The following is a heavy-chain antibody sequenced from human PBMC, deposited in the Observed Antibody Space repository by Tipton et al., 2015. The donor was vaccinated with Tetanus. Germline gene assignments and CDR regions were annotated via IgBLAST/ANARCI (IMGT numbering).Heavy chain of an antibody. Sequence: SLRLSCVGSGFNFSAYTMNWVRQAPGKGLEWVSSIRGSGGHIYYADSVKGRFTISRDNAKNSLYLQMNSLRVEDTAMYHCVRGPRPGEVAGRWWWFAPWGQGTLVLVSS. D-gene: IGHD6-19*01. V-gene: IGHV3-21*01. CDR1: GFNFSAYT. CDR2: IRGSGGHI. CDR3: VRGPRPGEVAGRWWWFAP. J-gene: IGHJ5*02.